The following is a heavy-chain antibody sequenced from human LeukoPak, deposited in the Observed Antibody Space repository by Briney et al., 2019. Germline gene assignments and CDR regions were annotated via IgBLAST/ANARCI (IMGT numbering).Heavy chain of an antibody. CDR2: MYSGGST. J-gene: IGHJ4*02. CDR1: GFTVSNNY. Sequence: PGGSLRLSCAASGFTVSNNYMIWVRQAPGKGLEWVSSMYSGGSTYYADSVKGRCSISRDNSKNTLYLQMNSLRAEDTAVYYCAREEMATLDYWGQGTLVTVSS. V-gene: IGHV3-66*01. CDR3: AREEMATLDY. D-gene: IGHD5-24*01.